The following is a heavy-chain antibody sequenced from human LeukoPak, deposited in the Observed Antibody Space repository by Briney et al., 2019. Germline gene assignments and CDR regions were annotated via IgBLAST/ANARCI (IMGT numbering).Heavy chain of an antibody. CDR1: GFTFSSYW. V-gene: IGHV3-74*01. D-gene: IGHD3-22*01. J-gene: IGHJ4*02. CDR3: ARDPSPYYYDSSVHCYVQ. CDR2: INIDGSST. Sequence: GGSLRLSCAASGFTFSSYWMHWVRQAPGKGLVWVSRINIDGSSTSYADSVKGRFTISRDNAKYTLYLQMNSLRAEDTAVYYCARDPSPYYYDSSVHCYVQWGQGTLVTVSS.